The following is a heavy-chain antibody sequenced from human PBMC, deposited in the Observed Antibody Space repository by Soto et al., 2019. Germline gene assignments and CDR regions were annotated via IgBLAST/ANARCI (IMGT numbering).Heavy chain of an antibody. V-gene: IGHV1-8*01. CDR3: ARGPSRIAVAGSKEDAFDI. Sequence: ASVKVSCKASGYTFTSYDINWVRQATGQGLEWMGWMNPNSGNTGYAQKFQGRVTMTRNTSISTAYMELSSLRSEDTAVYYCARGPSRIAVAGSKEDAFDIWGQGTMVTVSS. CDR1: GYTFTSYD. D-gene: IGHD6-19*01. J-gene: IGHJ3*02. CDR2: MNPNSGNT.